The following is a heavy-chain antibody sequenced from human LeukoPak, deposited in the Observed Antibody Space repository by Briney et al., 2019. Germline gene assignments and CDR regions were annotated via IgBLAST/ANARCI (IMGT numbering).Heavy chain of an antibody. Sequence: GGSLRLSCAASGFTFSNAWMSWVRQAPGKGLEWVSAISGSGGSTYYADSVKGRFTISRDSSKNTLYLQMNSLRAEDTAVYYCAKVSPSGSYFFDCWGQGTLVTVSS. CDR1: GFTFSNAW. CDR3: AKVSPSGSYFFDC. V-gene: IGHV3-23*01. J-gene: IGHJ4*02. D-gene: IGHD1-26*01. CDR2: ISGSGGST.